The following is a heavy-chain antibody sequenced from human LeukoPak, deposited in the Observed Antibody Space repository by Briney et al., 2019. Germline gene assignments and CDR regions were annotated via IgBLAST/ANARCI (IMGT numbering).Heavy chain of an antibody. Sequence: GGSLRLSCAASGFTFSSSWMHWVRQAPGKGLVWVSRINSDGSSATYADSVKGRFTISRDNTKNTLFLQMNSLRAEDTAVYYCARDPSKWELPVDYWGQGTLVTVSS. V-gene: IGHV3-74*01. CDR2: INSDGSSA. CDR3: ARDPSKWELPVDY. J-gene: IGHJ4*02. D-gene: IGHD1-26*01. CDR1: GFTFSSSW.